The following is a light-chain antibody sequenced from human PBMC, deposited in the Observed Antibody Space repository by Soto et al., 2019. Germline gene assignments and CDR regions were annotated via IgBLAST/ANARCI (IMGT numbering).Light chain of an antibody. CDR1: ESVSSH. J-gene: IGKJ4*01. Sequence: ERVMTQSPATLSVSPGERATLSCRASESVSSHLAWYQQKPGLAPRLLIYGASTRATGVPARFIGSGSGTDFTLTISSLDPEDFAVYYCQSRSSWPPVLTFGGGTKVEIK. CDR2: GAS. CDR3: QSRSSWPPVLT. V-gene: IGKV3-11*01.